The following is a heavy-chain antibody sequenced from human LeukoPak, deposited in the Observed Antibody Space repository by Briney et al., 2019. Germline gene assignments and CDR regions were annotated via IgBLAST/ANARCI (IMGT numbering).Heavy chain of an antibody. V-gene: IGHV3-7*01. CDR3: ARGWKYAFRFDY. CDR2: IKQDGGEK. J-gene: IGHJ4*02. D-gene: IGHD1-7*01. CDR1: GFTFSDYW. Sequence: PGGSLRLSCAASGFTFSDYWMTWVRQAPGKGLEWVAHIKQDGGEKYYVDSVKGRFTISRDNAKNLVYLQMNSLRVEDTAGYYCARGWKYAFRFDYWGQGTLVTVSS.